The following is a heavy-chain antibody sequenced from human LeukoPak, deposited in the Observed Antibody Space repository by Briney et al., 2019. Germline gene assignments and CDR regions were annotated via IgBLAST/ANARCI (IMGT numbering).Heavy chain of an antibody. V-gene: IGHV4-61*02. D-gene: IGHD3-3*01. CDR2: IYTSGST. CDR1: GGSINSGSYY. CDR3: ARGRAAGYYDYPHFDY. Sequence: PSETLSLTCTVSGGSINSGSYYWSWIRQPAGKGLEWIGRIYTSGSTNYNPSLKSRVTISVDTSKNQFSLKLSSVTAADTAVYYCARGRAAGYYDYPHFDYWGQGTLVTVSS. J-gene: IGHJ4*02.